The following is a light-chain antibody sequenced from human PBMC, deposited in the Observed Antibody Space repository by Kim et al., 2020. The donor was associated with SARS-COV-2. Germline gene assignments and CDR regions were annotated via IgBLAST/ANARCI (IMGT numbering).Light chain of an antibody. CDR2: GAS. Sequence: SPGERATLSCRASQSVSSSYLAWYQQKPGQAPRLLIYGASSRATGIPDRFSGSGSGTDVTLTISRLEPEDFAVYYCQQYGSSLRAFGQGTKVDIK. CDR3: QQYGSSLRA. CDR1: QSVSSSY. J-gene: IGKJ1*01. V-gene: IGKV3-20*01.